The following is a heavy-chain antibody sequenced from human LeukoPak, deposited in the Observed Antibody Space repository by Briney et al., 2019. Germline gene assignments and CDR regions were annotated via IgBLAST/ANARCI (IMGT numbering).Heavy chain of an antibody. J-gene: IGHJ4*02. CDR3: AKAPVTSCRGAYCYPFDS. CDR2: IRYDGSNK. V-gene: IGHV3-30*02. CDR1: GFTFSSYG. Sequence: GGSLRLSCAASGFTFSSYGMHWVRQAPGKGLEWVAFIRYDGSNKYYADSVRGRFTISRDNSKNTLYLQMNSLRAEDAAVYFCAKAPVTSCRGAYCYPFDSWGQGTLVTVSS. D-gene: IGHD2-21*01.